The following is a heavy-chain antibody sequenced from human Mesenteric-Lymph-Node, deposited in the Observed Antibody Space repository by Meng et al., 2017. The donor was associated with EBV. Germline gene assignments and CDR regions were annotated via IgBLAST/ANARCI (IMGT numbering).Heavy chain of an antibody. CDR2: INHSGST. V-gene: IGHV4-34*01. Sequence: QVQLQQGGAGLLKHSETRSPTCAGYGGSFSGYYWSWIRQPPGKGLEWIGEINHSGSTNYNPSLKSRVTISVDTSKNQFSLKLSSVTAADTAVYYCARKEQQLVHYFDYWGQGTLVTVSS. D-gene: IGHD6-13*01. CDR3: ARKEQQLVHYFDY. CDR1: GGSFSGYY. J-gene: IGHJ4*02.